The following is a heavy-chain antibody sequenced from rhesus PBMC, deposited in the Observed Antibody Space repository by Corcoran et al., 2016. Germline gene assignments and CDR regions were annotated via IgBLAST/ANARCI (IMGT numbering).Heavy chain of an antibody. Sequence: QVQLQESGPGLVKPSQTLSLTCAIAGASGAPTSAAWTWIRQSPAGGLEWLGRTYYRSKWYNDYAQSVQNRISINPDTSKNQFSLQLNSVTPEDMAVYYCARAGISAAGLDYWGQGVLVTVSS. V-gene: IGHV6-1*01. CDR1: GASGAPTSAA. J-gene: IGHJ4*01. D-gene: IGHD6S26*01. CDR3: ARAGISAAGLDY. CDR2: TYYRSKWYN.